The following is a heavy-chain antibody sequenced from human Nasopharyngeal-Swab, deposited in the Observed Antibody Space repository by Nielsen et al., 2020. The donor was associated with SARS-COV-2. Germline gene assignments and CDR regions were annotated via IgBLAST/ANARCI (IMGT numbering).Heavy chain of an antibody. CDR2: IYYSGST. CDR1: GGSISSYC. Sequence: SETLSLTCTVSGGSISSYCWSWIRQPPGKGLEWIGYIYYSGSTNYNPSLKSRVTISVDTSKNQFSLKLSFVTAADTAVYYCARGNGGYYDFWSGPEGYYYYYYGMDVWGQGTTVTVSS. D-gene: IGHD3-3*01. J-gene: IGHJ6*02. CDR3: ARGNGGYYDFWSGPEGYYYYYYGMDV. V-gene: IGHV4-59*13.